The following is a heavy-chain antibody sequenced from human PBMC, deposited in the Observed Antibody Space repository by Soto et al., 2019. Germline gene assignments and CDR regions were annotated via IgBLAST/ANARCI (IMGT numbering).Heavy chain of an antibody. CDR2: INPSGGST. D-gene: IGHD6-6*01. CDR3: ARGWEGIAARKEDFYYYYYYMDV. CDR1: GYTFTSYY. V-gene: IGHV1-46*01. J-gene: IGHJ6*03. Sequence: ASVKVSCKASGYTFTSYYMHWVRQAPGQGLEWMGIINPSGGSTSYAQKFQGRVTMTRDASTSTVYMELSSLRSEDTAVYYCARGWEGIAARKEDFYYYYYYMDVWGKGTTVTVSS.